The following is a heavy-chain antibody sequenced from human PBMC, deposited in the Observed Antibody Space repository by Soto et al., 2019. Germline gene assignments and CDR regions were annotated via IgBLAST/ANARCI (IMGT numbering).Heavy chain of an antibody. V-gene: IGHV1-46*01. D-gene: IGHD2-21*02. Sequence: QVQVVQSGAEVKEPGASVKVSCKASGYSSSNYYTHWVRQAPGQGLEWMGIVNPNGETTNYAQRFQGRVARTRDTSTNTDYMDLSRLTSDDTAIYFCASVTTIWSNWGQGTLVTVSS. J-gene: IGHJ4*02. CDR2: VNPNGETT. CDR3: ASVTTIWSN. CDR1: GYSSSNYY.